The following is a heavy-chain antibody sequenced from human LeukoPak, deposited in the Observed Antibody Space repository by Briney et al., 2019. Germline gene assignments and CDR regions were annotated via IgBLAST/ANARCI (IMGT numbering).Heavy chain of an antibody. CDR2: INPNSGGT. Sequence: GASVKVSCKASGYTFTGYYMHWVRQAPGQGLEWMGWINPNSGGTNYAQKFQGRVTMTRDTSISTAYMELSRLRSDDTAVYYCARDPYRYYDLNYYYYYMDVWGKGTTVTVSS. D-gene: IGHD3-22*01. CDR3: ARDPYRYYDLNYYYYYMDV. CDR1: GYTFTGYY. V-gene: IGHV1-2*02. J-gene: IGHJ6*03.